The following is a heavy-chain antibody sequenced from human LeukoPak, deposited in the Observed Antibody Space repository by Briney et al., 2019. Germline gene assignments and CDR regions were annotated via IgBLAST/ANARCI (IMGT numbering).Heavy chain of an antibody. CDR2: ITNSSRYM. CDR3: ARSYEGSGYSD. J-gene: IGHJ4*02. V-gene: IGHV3-21*01. CDR1: GFIFSKYI. Sequence: GGSLRLSCAASGFIFSKYIMNWVHQAPGKGLEWVSSITNSSRYMYYADSVKGRFTISRDNAKNSLYLQMNSLRAEDTAVYYCARSYEGSGYSDWGQGTLVTVSS. D-gene: IGHD3-3*01.